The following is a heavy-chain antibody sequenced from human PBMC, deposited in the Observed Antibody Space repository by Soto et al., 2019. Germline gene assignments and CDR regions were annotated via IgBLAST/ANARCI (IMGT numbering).Heavy chain of an antibody. CDR2: ISYDGSEE. CDR3: AKDLNGYSTYHTFDL. CDR1: GFSFSTYG. D-gene: IGHD5-12*01. V-gene: IGHV3-30*18. J-gene: IGHJ4*02. Sequence: QVQLVESGGGVVQPGRSLRLSCAASGFSFSTYGMHWVRQAPGKGLEWVALISYDGSEEYYADSVKGRFTISRDNSKKTQYLQMNSLKVEDTAVYYCAKDLNGYSTYHTFDLWGQGTVVTVSP.